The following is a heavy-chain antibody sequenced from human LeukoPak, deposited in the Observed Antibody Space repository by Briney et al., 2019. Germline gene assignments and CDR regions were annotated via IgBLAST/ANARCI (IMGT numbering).Heavy chain of an antibody. Sequence: ASVKVSCKASGYTFTGYYMHWVRQAPGQGLEWMGRINPNSGGTNYAQKFQGRVTMTRDTSISTAYMELSRLRSDDTAVYYCARDPREVRSGGYDFSMGYWGQGTLVTVSS. CDR1: GYTFTGYY. J-gene: IGHJ4*02. V-gene: IGHV1-2*06. CDR2: INPNSGGT. D-gene: IGHD3-3*01. CDR3: ARDPREVRSGGYDFSMGY.